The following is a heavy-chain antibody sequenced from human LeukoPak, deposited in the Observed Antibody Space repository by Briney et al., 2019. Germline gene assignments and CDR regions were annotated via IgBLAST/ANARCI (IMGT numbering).Heavy chain of an antibody. D-gene: IGHD2/OR15-2a*01. CDR3: ARDSQYGRFDP. CDR1: GFTFSTYS. Sequence: PGGSLRLTCAASGFTFSTYSMAWIRQAPGKGLEWVANIKQDGSEKYYVDSVKGRFTISRDNAKNSLYLQMNSLRAEDTAVYYCARDSQYGRFDPWGQGTLVTVSS. V-gene: IGHV3-7*01. J-gene: IGHJ5*02. CDR2: IKQDGSEK.